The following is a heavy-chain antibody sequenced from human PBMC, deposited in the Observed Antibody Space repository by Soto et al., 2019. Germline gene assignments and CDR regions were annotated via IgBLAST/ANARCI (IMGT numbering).Heavy chain of an antibody. J-gene: IGHJ6*02. V-gene: IGHV3-74*01. Sequence: EVQLVESGGGLVQPGGSLRLSCAASGFTFSSYWMHWVRQAPGKGLVWVSRINSDGSSTSYADSVKGRFTISRDNAKNTLYLQMNSLRAEETAVYYCARDYDSSGYYRGNYYYYYGMDVWGQGTTVTVSS. CDR1: GFTFSSYW. CDR3: ARDYDSSGYYRGNYYYYYGMDV. CDR2: INSDGSST. D-gene: IGHD3-22*01.